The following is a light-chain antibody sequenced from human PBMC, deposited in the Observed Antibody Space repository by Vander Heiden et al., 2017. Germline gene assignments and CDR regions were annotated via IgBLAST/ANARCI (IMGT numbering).Light chain of an antibody. J-gene: IGLJ1*01. V-gene: IGLV2-8*01. Sequence: QSALTQPPSASGSPGRSVTISCTGTSRDVGCYNYVSWYQQHPGKAPKLMIYEVSKRPSGVPDRFSGSKSGNTASLTVAGLQAEDEADYYCSSYAGSNNFDVFGTGTKVTVL. CDR3: SSYAGSNNFDV. CDR2: EVS. CDR1: SRDVGCYNY.